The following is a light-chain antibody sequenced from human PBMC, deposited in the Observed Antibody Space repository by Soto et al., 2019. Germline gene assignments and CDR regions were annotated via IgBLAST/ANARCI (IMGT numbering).Light chain of an antibody. CDR3: QQYNNWPPLT. Sequence: EIVMTQSPATLSVSPGERATLFCRASQSVSNNLAWYQQKPGQAPRLLIYSASTRATGIPAKFSGSGSGTEFTLTISSLQSEDFASYYCQQYNNWPPLTFGGGTKVEIK. J-gene: IGKJ4*01. V-gene: IGKV3-15*01. CDR1: QSVSNN. CDR2: SAS.